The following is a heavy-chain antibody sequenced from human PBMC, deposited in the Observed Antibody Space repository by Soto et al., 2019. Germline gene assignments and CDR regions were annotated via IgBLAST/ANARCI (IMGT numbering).Heavy chain of an antibody. D-gene: IGHD6-19*01. V-gene: IGHV4-39*01. J-gene: IGHJ5*02. CDR2: IYYSGST. CDR3: ARHGFGGSGWTDGNNWFDP. Sequence: QLQLQESGPGLVKPSETLSLTCTVSGGSISSSSYYWGWIRQPPGKGLEWIGSIYYSGSTYYNPSLKSRVTISVDTSKNQFSLKLSSVTAADTAVYYCARHGFGGSGWTDGNNWFDPWGQGTLVTVSS. CDR1: GGSISSSSYY.